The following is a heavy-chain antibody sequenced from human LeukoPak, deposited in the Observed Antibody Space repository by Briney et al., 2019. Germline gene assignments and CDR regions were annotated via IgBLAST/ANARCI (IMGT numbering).Heavy chain of an antibody. CDR3: AREGIGSGSYLSWFDP. Sequence: PSETLSLTCAVSGGSISSSNWWSWVRQPPGKGLEWIGEIYHSGSTNYNPSLKSRVTISVDKSKNQFSLKLSSVTAADTAVYYCAREGIGSGSYLSWFDPWDQGTLVTVSS. J-gene: IGHJ5*02. CDR2: IYHSGST. CDR1: GGSISSSNW. V-gene: IGHV4-4*02. D-gene: IGHD3-10*01.